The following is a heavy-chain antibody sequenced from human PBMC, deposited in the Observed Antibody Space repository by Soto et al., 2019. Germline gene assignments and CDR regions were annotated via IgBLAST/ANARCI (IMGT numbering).Heavy chain of an antibody. J-gene: IGHJ3*02. V-gene: IGHV4-31*03. Sequence: QVQLQESGPGLVKPSQTLSLTCTVSGGSISSGGYYWSWIRQHPGKGLEWIGYIYYSGSTYYNPSLKSRVTISVDTSKNQFSRKLSSVTAADTAVYYCARASYYYILSRVPAFDIWGQGTMVTVSS. CDR2: IYYSGST. CDR1: GGSISSGGYY. D-gene: IGHD3-9*01. CDR3: ARASYYYILSRVPAFDI.